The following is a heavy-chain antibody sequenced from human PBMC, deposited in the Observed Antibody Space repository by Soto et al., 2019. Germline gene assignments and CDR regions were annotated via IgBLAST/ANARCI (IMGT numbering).Heavy chain of an antibody. Sequence: QVQLVQSGAEVKKPGASVKVSCKASGYTFTNFGISWVRQAPGQGLEWMGWISAYNGNTNYAQNFQGRVTITTDTSRSTAYMELRSLRSDDTPVYSGASGGTPIDCWGQGPLVTVSS. D-gene: IGHD3-16*01. CDR1: GYTFTNFG. J-gene: IGHJ4*02. CDR2: ISAYNGNT. CDR3: ASGGTPIDC. V-gene: IGHV1-18*01.